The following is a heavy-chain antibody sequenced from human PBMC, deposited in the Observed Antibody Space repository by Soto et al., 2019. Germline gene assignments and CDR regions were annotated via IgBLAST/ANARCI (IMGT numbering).Heavy chain of an antibody. CDR2: ISYDGSNK. D-gene: IGHD6-13*01. V-gene: IGHV3-30*18. CDR3: AKVGIAAAVGTYFDY. J-gene: IGHJ4*02. Sequence: QVQLVESGGGVVQPGRSLRLSCAASGFTFSSYGMHWVRQAPGKGLEWVAVISYDGSNKYYADSVKGRFTISRDNSKNTLYLQMHSLRAEDTAVYYCAKVGIAAAVGTYFDYWGQGTLVTVSS. CDR1: GFTFSSYG.